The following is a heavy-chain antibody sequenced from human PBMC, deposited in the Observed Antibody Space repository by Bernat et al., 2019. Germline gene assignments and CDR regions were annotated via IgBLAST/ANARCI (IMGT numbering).Heavy chain of an antibody. Sequence: QVQLVESGGGVVQPGRSLRLSCAASGFSFSTYAMHWVRQAPGKGLEWVAVISYDGSSKYYADSVKGRFTISSDNSKNTLYLQMYSLRVEDTAVYYCARGNWGSLGYFDYWGQGTLVTVSS. V-gene: IGHV3-30-3*01. CDR1: GFSFSTYA. CDR2: ISYDGSSK. D-gene: IGHD7-27*01. CDR3: ARGNWGSLGYFDY. J-gene: IGHJ4*02.